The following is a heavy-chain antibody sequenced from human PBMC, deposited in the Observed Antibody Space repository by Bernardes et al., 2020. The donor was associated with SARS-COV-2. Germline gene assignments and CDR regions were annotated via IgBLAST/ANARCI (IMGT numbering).Heavy chain of an antibody. Sequence: GGSLRLSCAASGFTFSSYSMNWVRQAPGKGLEWVSSISSSSSYIYYADSVKGRFTISRDNAKNSLYLQMNSLRAEDTAVYYCARDKRRALGSWFDPWGQGTLVTVSS. CDR3: ARDKRRALGSWFDP. D-gene: IGHD1-1*01. J-gene: IGHJ5*02. CDR2: ISSSSSYI. V-gene: IGHV3-21*01. CDR1: GFTFSSYS.